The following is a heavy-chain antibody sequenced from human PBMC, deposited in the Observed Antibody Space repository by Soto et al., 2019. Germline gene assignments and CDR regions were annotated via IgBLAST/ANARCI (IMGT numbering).Heavy chain of an antibody. CDR1: GFTVSSNY. D-gene: IGHD2-15*01. J-gene: IGHJ3*02. CDR3: ARTPIVVVVAASGHSGRYDAFDI. CDR2: IYSGGST. V-gene: IGHV3-66*01. Sequence: GGSLRLSCAASGFTVSSNYMSWVRQAPGKGLEWVSVIYSGGSTYYADSVKGRFTISRDNSKNTLYLQMNSLRAEDTAVYYCARTPIVVVVAASGHSGRYDAFDIWGQGTMVTVSS.